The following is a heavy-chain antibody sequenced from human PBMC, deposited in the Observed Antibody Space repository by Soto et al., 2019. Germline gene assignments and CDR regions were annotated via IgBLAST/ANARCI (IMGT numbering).Heavy chain of an antibody. Sequence: ASVKVSCKASGYTFTGYYMHWLRQAPGQGLEWMGWINPNSGGTNYAQKFQGWVTMTRDTSISTAYMELSRLRSDDTAVYYCAREGIGIAVAGNGNYYYYGMDVWGQGTTVTVSS. J-gene: IGHJ6*02. CDR3: AREGIGIAVAGNGNYYYYGMDV. V-gene: IGHV1-2*04. D-gene: IGHD6-19*01. CDR2: INPNSGGT. CDR1: GYTFTGYY.